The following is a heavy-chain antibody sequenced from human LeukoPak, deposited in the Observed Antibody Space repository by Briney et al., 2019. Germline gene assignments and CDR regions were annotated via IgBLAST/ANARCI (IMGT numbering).Heavy chain of an antibody. CDR3: ASRGYYDSSGYHRWYFDY. V-gene: IGHV1-69*13. Sequence: ASVKVSCKASGGTFSSYAISWVRQAPGQGLEWMGGIIPIFGTANYAQKFQGRVTIRADESTSTAYMELSSLRSEDTAVYYCASRGYYDSSGYHRWYFDYWGQGTLVTVSS. CDR1: GGTFSSYA. J-gene: IGHJ4*02. D-gene: IGHD3-22*01. CDR2: IIPIFGTA.